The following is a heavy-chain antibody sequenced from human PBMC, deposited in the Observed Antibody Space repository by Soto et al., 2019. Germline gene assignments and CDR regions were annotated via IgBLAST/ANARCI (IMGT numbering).Heavy chain of an antibody. J-gene: IGHJ6*02. Sequence: SETLSLTCTVSGGSISSSSYYWGWIRQPPGKGLEWIGSIYYSGSTYYNPSLKSRVTISVDTSKNQFSLKLSSVTAADTAVYYCARLQFDYYYGMDVWGQGTTVTVSS. CDR2: IYYSGST. CDR3: ARLQFDYYYGMDV. V-gene: IGHV4-39*01. CDR1: GGSISSSSYY. D-gene: IGHD4-4*01.